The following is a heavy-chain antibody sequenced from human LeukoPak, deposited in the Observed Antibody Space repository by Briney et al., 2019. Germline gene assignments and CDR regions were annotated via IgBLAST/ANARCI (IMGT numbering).Heavy chain of an antibody. J-gene: IGHJ4*02. D-gene: IGHD3-22*01. CDR2: ISSSGSTI. Sequence: PGGSLRLSCAASGFTFSSYEMNWVRQAPGKGLEWVSYISSSGSTIYCADSVKGRFTISRDNAKNSLYLQMNSLRAEDTAVYYCAREVLSTGFPIGTYYYDSSGYRRHFDYWGQGTLVTVSS. CDR3: AREVLSTGFPIGTYYYDSSGYRRHFDY. V-gene: IGHV3-48*03. CDR1: GFTFSSYE.